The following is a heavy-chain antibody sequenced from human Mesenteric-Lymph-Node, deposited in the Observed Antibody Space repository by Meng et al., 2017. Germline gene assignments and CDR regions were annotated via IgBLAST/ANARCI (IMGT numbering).Heavy chain of an antibody. V-gene: IGHV7-4-1*01. D-gene: IGHD6-19*01. CDR3: ARGNGWRFDY. J-gene: IGHJ4*02. Sequence: QVQLVKSGAKLKKPGDSVKVSCQAAGYTFTSFSMNWVRHAPGQGLEWMGWINIHTGNPTYAQGFTGRFVFSLDTSVSTAYLQIDSLKADDTAVYYCARGNGWRFDYWGQGTLVTVSS. CDR2: INIHTGNP. CDR1: GYTFTSFS.